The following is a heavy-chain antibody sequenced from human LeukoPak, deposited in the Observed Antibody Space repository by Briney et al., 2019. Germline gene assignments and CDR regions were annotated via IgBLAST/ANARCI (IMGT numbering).Heavy chain of an antibody. CDR1: GGSISSYY. J-gene: IGHJ2*01. D-gene: IGHD3-9*01. V-gene: IGHV4-4*07. CDR3: ARQYSDILTGYHRGELYWYFDL. Sequence: SETLSLTCTVSGGSISSYYWSWIRQPAGKGLECIGPIYTTGNTNYNPSLKSRVTMSVDTSKNQFSLKLRSVTAADTAVYYCARQYSDILTGYHRGELYWYFDLWGRGTLVTVSS. CDR2: IYTTGNT.